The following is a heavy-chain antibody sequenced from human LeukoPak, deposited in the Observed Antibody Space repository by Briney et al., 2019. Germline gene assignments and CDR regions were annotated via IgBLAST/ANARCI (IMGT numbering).Heavy chain of an antibody. CDR3: AREGSSSGWFDP. J-gene: IGHJ5*02. D-gene: IGHD6-6*01. Sequence: GASVKVSCKASGYTLSGYYMHWMRQAPGQGLEWMGWIKLNSGDTKYPQKFQGRVTMTRDTSISTAYMEVTRLRSDDTAVYYCAREGSSSGWFDPWGQGTLVTVSS. CDR2: IKLNSGDT. V-gene: IGHV1-2*02. CDR1: GYTLSGYY.